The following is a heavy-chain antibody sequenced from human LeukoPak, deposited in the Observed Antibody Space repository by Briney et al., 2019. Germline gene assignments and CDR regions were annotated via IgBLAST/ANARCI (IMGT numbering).Heavy chain of an antibody. D-gene: IGHD3-22*01. CDR3: ASYYDSSGYFY. Sequence: SETLSLSCTVSGGSISSGDYYWSWIRQPPGKGLEWIGYLYYSGSTYYNPSLKSRVTISVDTSKNQFSLKLSSVTAADTAVYYCASYYDSSGYFYWGQGTLVTVSS. CDR2: LYYSGST. CDR1: GGSISSGDYY. V-gene: IGHV4-30-4*01. J-gene: IGHJ4*02.